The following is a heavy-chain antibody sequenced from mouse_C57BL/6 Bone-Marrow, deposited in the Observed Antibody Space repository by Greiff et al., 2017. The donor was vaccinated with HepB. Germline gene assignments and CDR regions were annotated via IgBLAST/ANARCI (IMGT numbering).Heavy chain of an antibody. V-gene: IGHV2-2*01. CDR1: GFSLTSYV. D-gene: IGHD1-1*01. J-gene: IGHJ4*01. CDR3: ASIPPYYYCSSCYAMDY. CDR2: LWSGGST. Sequence: VQLQQSGPGLVQPSQRLSITCTVSGFSLTSYVVHWVRQSPGKGLEWLGVLWSGGSTDYHAAFISRLCISKDNSKIQVFVKMNSLQADDSAIYYCASIPPYYYCSSCYAMDYWGQGTSVTVSS.